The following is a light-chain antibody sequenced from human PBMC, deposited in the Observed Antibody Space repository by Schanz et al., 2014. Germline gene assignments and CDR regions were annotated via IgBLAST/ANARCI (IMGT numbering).Light chain of an antibody. CDR2: GAS. J-gene: IGKJ1*01. V-gene: IGKV3-20*01. CDR3: QHYSLSPL. CDR1: QSVSSID. Sequence: EIVLTQSPGALSLSPGDRATLSCRASQSVSSIDLAWYQQKPGQAPNVLIYGASRRATGIPDRLSGSGSGTDFTLTISRLEPEDFAVYYCQHYSLSPLFGQGTKVDI.